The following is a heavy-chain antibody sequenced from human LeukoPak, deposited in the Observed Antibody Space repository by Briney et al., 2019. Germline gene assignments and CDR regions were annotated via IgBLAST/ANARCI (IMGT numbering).Heavy chain of an antibody. J-gene: IGHJ3*02. D-gene: IGHD6-13*01. V-gene: IGHV5-51*01. Sequence: GESLKISCKGSGYSFTSYWIGWVRQMPGKGLEWRGIIYPGDSDTRYSPSFQGQVTISADKSISTAYLQWSSLKASDTAMYYCARSITAADDAFDIWGQGTMVTVSS. CDR3: ARSITAADDAFDI. CDR2: IYPGDSDT. CDR1: GYSFTSYW.